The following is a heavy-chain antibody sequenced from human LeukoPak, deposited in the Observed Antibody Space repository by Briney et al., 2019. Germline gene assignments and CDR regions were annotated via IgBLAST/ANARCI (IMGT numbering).Heavy chain of an antibody. Sequence: GGSLRLSCAASGFTFSGYGMHWVRQAPGKGLEWVAFIRYDGSDKYYADSVKGRFTISRDNSKNTLYLQMNSLRAEDTAVYYCARTRGYSYGLLDYWGQGTLVTVSS. J-gene: IGHJ4*02. D-gene: IGHD5-18*01. CDR1: GFTFSGYG. CDR3: ARTRGYSYGLLDY. CDR2: IRYDGSDK. V-gene: IGHV3-30*02.